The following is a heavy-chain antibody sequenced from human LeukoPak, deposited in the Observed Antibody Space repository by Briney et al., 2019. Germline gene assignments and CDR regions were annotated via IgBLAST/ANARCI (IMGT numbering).Heavy chain of an antibody. CDR3: VRDHYYDSSGYTFRH. CDR2: IYYSGST. CDR1: AGSISNYY. D-gene: IGHD3-22*01. Sequence: KPSETLSLTCTVSAGSISNYYWSWIRQPPGKGLEWIGYIYYSGSTSYNPSLKSRVTISVDTSKNQFSLKLSSVTAADTAVYYCVRDHYYDSSGYTFRHWGQGTLVTVSS. V-gene: IGHV4-59*01. J-gene: IGHJ1*01.